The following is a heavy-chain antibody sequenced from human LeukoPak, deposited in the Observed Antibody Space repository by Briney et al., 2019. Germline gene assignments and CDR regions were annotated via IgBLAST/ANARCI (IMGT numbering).Heavy chain of an antibody. CDR3: ARWGLGFGDEATIDY. D-gene: IGHD3-10*01. CDR2: ISSSTSTI. CDR1: GFTFNTYW. J-gene: IGHJ4*02. V-gene: IGHV3-48*04. Sequence: GSLRLSCAASGFTFNTYWMHWVRQAPGKGLEWVSYISSSTSTIYYADSVKGRFTISRDNAKNSLYLQMNSLRAEDTAVYYCARWGLGFGDEATIDYWGQGTLVTVSS.